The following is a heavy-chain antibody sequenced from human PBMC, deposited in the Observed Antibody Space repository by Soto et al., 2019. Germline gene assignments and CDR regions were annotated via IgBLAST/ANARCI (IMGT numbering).Heavy chain of an antibody. Sequence: SLRLSCAASGFSFSDYYMSWIRQAPGKGLEWVSYISFSDNSIYYAGSVKGRFTISRDNAKNSLYLQMNSLRAEDTAVYYCARDIEPPGLFFDYWGQGTLVTVSS. CDR1: GFSFSDYY. D-gene: IGHD6-13*01. CDR3: ARDIEPPGLFFDY. CDR2: ISFSDNSI. V-gene: IGHV3-11*01. J-gene: IGHJ4*02.